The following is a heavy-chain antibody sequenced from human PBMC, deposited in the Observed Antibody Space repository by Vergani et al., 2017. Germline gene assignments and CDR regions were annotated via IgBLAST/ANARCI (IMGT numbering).Heavy chain of an antibody. CDR2: IYSGGST. V-gene: IGHV3-66*03. J-gene: IGHJ4*02. CDR3: AKPEKYDDILTGYYNLYYFDY. Sequence: EVQLVESGGGLIQPGGSLRLSCAASGFTVSSNYMSWVRQAPGKGLEWVSVIYSGGSTYYADSVKGRFTISRDNSKNTLYLQMNSLRAEDTAVYYCAKPEKYDDILTGYYNLYYFDYWGQGTLVTVSS. D-gene: IGHD3-9*01. CDR1: GFTVSSNY.